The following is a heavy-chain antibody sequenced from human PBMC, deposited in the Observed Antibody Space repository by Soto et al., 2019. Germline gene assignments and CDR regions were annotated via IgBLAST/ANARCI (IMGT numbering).Heavy chain of an antibody. CDR2: ITSDTKTI. Sequence: EVQRVESGGGLVQPGGCLRLSCAASGFRFSIYSMNWVRQAPGKGLEWTAYITSDTKTIKYADSVKGRFTISRENDKNLVYLQMNRLRDEDTALYYCARSVEGHFAYWCQVTVVTVST. CDR1: GFRFSIYS. CDR3: ARSVEGHFAY. J-gene: IGHJ4*02. D-gene: IGHD6-19*01. V-gene: IGHV3-48*02.